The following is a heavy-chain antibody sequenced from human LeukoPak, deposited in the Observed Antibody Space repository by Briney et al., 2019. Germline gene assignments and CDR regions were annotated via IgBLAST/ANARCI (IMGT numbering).Heavy chain of an antibody. Sequence: SETLSLTCAVYGGPFSGYYWSWIRQPPGKGLEGIGEINHSGSTNYNPSLKRRVTISVDTSKNQFSLKLSSVTAADTAVYYCARGGRYSYGYVWFDPWGQGTLVTVSS. CDR2: INHSGST. J-gene: IGHJ5*02. CDR3: ARGGRYSYGYVWFDP. V-gene: IGHV4-34*01. D-gene: IGHD5-18*01. CDR1: GGPFSGYY.